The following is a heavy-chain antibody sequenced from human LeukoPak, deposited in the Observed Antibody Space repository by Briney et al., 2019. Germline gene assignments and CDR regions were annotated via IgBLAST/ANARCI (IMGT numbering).Heavy chain of an antibody. CDR3: ARGPGPKAITMIVVPKGGAFDI. V-gene: IGHV4-34*01. CDR2: INHSGST. J-gene: IGHJ3*02. Sequence: SETLSLTXAAYGGSFSGYYWSWIRQPPGKGVEWIGVINHSGSTNYNPSLKSRVTISVDTSKNQFSLKLSSVTAADTAVYYCARGPGPKAITMIVVPKGGAFDIWGQGTMVTVSS. CDR1: GGSFSGYY. D-gene: IGHD3-22*01.